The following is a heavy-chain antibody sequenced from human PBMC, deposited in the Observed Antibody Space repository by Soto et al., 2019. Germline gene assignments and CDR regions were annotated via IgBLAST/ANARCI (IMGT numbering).Heavy chain of an antibody. V-gene: IGHV1-18*01. J-gene: IGHJ6*02. CDR3: ARDETVWVAAAVPGGDYYYGMDV. Sequence: QVQLVQSGAEVKKPGASVKVSCKASGYTFTSYGISWVRQAPGQGLEWMGWISAYNGNTNYAQKLQGRVTMTTDTSTSRAYMELRSLRSDDTAVYYCARDETVWVAAAVPGGDYYYGMDVWGQGTTVTVSS. D-gene: IGHD6-13*01. CDR1: GYTFTSYG. CDR2: ISAYNGNT.